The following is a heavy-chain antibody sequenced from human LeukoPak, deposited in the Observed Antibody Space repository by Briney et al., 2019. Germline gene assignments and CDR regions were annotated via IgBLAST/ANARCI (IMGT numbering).Heavy chain of an antibody. CDR3: ARESPSGNAYYYGSGSYYRFDAFDI. J-gene: IGHJ3*02. CDR2: INPNSGDT. D-gene: IGHD3-10*01. V-gene: IGHV1-2*02. CDR1: GYTFTGNF. Sequence: ASVKVSCKTSGYTFTGNFIHWVRQAPGQGLEWMGWINPNSGDTNYAQKFQGRVTITRDTSASTAYMELSSLRSEDTAVYYCARESPSGNAYYYGSGSYYRFDAFDIWGQGTMVTVSS.